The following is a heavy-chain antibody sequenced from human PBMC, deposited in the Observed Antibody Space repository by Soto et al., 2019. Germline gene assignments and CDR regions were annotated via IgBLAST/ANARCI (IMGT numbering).Heavy chain of an antibody. Sequence: GGSLRLSCAASGFTFSSYAMSWVRQAPGKGLEWVSAISGSGGSTYYADSVKGRFTISRDNSKNTLYLQMNSLRAEDTAAYYCAKDEWELLSPWFDPWGQGTLVTVSS. CDR1: GFTFSSYA. CDR3: AKDEWELLSPWFDP. J-gene: IGHJ5*02. CDR2: ISGSGGST. V-gene: IGHV3-23*01. D-gene: IGHD1-26*01.